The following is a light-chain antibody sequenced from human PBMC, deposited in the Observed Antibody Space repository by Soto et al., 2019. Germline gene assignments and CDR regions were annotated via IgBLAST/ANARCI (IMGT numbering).Light chain of an antibody. CDR3: QQSYSTPLT. V-gene: IGKV1-39*01. CDR1: QSISSS. Sequence: DIQMTQSPSSLSASVGDRVTITCRASQSISSSLNWYQQKPGKAPKLLIYAASSLQSGVPSRFSGSGSGTDFTVTISSLQPEDFATYYCQQSYSTPLTCGQGTKVEIK. J-gene: IGKJ1*01. CDR2: AAS.